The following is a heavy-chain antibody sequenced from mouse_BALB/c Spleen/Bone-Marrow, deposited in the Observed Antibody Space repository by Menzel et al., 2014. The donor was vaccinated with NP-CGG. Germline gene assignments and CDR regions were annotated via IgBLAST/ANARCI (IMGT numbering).Heavy chain of an antibody. CDR1: GFTFSSYA. D-gene: IGHD2-4*01. CDR2: ISSGGSYT. CDR3: ARKSYYDYDGRPWFAY. V-gene: IGHV5-9-3*01. Sequence: DVKLVESGGGLVKPGGSLKNSCAASGFTFSSYAMSWVRQTPEKRLEWVATISSGGSYTYYPDSVKGRFTISRDNAKNTLYLQMSSLRSEDTAMYYCARKSYYDYDGRPWFAYWGQGTLVTVSA. J-gene: IGHJ3*01.